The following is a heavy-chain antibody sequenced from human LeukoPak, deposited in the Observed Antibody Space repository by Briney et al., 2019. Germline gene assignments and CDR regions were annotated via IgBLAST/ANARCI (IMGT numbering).Heavy chain of an antibody. CDR3: AKDAQRGFDYSNSLEN. Sequence: GGSLRLSCAASKFTFSHFGMHWVRRAPGKGLEWVAAIWNDGSSQYYAESVKGRFTVSIDNPHNTLHLQMNSLIPEDTAVYYCAKDAQRGFDYSNSLENWGQGTLVTVSS. CDR1: KFTFSHFG. J-gene: IGHJ4*02. CDR2: IWNDGSSQ. D-gene: IGHD4-11*01. V-gene: IGHV3-33*06.